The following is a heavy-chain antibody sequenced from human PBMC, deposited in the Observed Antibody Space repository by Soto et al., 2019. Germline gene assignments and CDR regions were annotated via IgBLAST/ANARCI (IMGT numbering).Heavy chain of an antibody. V-gene: IGHV1-69*12. CDR3: AGTSGSSGWLYWFDP. D-gene: IGHD6-19*01. CDR1: GGTFSSYA. Sequence: QVQLVQSVAEVKKPGSSVKVSCKASGGTFSSYAISLVRQAPGQGLEWMGGIIPIVGTANYAQKFQGRVTITADEPTSTAYMELSSLKSEDTAVYYGAGTSGSSGWLYWFDPWGQGTLVTVSS. J-gene: IGHJ5*02. CDR2: IIPIVGTA.